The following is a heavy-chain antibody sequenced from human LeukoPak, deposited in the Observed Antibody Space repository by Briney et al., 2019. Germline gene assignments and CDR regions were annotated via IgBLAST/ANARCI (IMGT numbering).Heavy chain of an antibody. CDR1: GFTFSDYS. Sequence: GGSLRLSCEASGFTFSDYSMNWVRQAPGEGLEWLSYITSTSDTIYYADTVKGRFTSSRDNAKNSVYLQMNSLRAEDTAVYYCARSSGYPYFDYWGQGTLVTVSS. CDR2: ITSTSDTI. J-gene: IGHJ4*02. CDR3: ARSSGYPYFDY. V-gene: IGHV3-48*01. D-gene: IGHD3-22*01.